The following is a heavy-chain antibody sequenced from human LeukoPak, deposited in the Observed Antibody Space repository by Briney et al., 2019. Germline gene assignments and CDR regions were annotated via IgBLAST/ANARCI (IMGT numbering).Heavy chain of an antibody. Sequence: SETLSLTCTVSGGSISSSSYYWGWIRQPPGKGLEWIGSIYYSGSTYYNPSLKSRVTISVDTSKNQFSLKLSSVTAADTAVYYCARAPGYYYDSSGYFWHFQHWGQGTLVTVSS. CDR1: GGSISSSSYY. J-gene: IGHJ1*01. CDR2: IYYSGST. D-gene: IGHD3-22*01. CDR3: ARAPGYYYDSSGYFWHFQH. V-gene: IGHV4-39*01.